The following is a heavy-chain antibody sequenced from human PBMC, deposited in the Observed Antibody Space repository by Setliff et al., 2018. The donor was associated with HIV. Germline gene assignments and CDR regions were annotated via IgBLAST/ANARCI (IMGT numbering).Heavy chain of an antibody. CDR3: ARASSDSVATFFDF. J-gene: IGHJ4*02. Sequence: SETLSLTCSVSGVSISTTDYYWAWIRQPPGKGLEWIGSISYTEGSFDNASFESRVTMSVDSSKNHFSLKMNSVTAADTAVYFCARASSDSVATFFDFWGQGTLVTVSS. V-gene: IGHV4-39*07. CDR1: GVSISTTDYY. D-gene: IGHD3-22*01. CDR2: ISYTEGS.